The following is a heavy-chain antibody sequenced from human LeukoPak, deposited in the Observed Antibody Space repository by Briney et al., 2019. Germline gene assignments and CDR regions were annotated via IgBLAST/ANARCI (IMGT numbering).Heavy chain of an antibody. J-gene: IGHJ4*02. CDR1: GFTFSSYA. Sequence: GGSLRLSCAASGFTFSSYAMHWVRQAPGKGLEWVANIKQDGSEKYYVDSVKGRFTISRDNAKNSLYLQMNSLRAEDTAVYYCARDNSLVGFLEWLLIDYWGQGTLVTVSS. CDR3: ARDNSLVGFLEWLLIDY. V-gene: IGHV3-7*01. CDR2: IKQDGSEK. D-gene: IGHD3-3*01.